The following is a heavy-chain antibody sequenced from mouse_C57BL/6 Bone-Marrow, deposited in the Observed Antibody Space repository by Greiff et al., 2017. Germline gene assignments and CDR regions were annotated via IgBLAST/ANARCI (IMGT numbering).Heavy chain of an antibody. J-gene: IGHJ3*01. D-gene: IGHD1-1*01. CDR2: ISSGGSYT. CDR3: ARLYYGSSGAY. V-gene: IGHV5-6*01. Sequence: VMLVESGGDLVKPGGSLKLSCAASGFTFSSYGMSWVRQTPDKRLEWVATISSGGSYTYYPDSVKGRFTISRDNAKNTLYLQMSSLKSEDTAMYYCARLYYGSSGAYWGQGTLVTVSA. CDR1: GFTFSSYG.